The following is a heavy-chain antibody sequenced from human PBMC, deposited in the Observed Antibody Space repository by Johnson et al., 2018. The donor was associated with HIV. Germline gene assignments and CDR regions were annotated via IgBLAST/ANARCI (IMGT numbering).Heavy chain of an antibody. V-gene: IGHV3-30*02. Sequence: QVQLVESGGGVVQPGGSLRLSCTASGFTFSSFGMHWVRQAPGKGLEWVAFIRYDTSNKYYADSVKGRFTISRDNSRNTLDLQMNSLRAEDTALYYCAKGKIAAAGDAFDIWGQGTMVTVSS. CDR3: AKGKIAAAGDAFDI. CDR1: GFTFSSFG. J-gene: IGHJ3*02. CDR2: IRYDTSNK. D-gene: IGHD6-13*01.